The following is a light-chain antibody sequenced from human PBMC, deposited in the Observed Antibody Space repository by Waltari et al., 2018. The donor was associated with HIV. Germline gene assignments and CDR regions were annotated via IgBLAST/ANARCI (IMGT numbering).Light chain of an antibody. CDR3: QQYNSYPLT. V-gene: IGKV1-16*02. J-gene: IGKJ4*01. CDR2: AAS. CDR1: QDISNY. Sequence: DIQMTQSPSSLSASVGDRVPITCRASQDISNYLAWIQQKAGKAPKSLISAASSMQSGVPSKFSGSGSGTDFTLTISSLQPEDFATYYCQQYNSYPLTFGGGTKVEIK.